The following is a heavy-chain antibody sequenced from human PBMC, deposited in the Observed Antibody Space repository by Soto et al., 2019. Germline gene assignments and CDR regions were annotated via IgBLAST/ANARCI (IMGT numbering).Heavy chain of an antibody. J-gene: IGHJ3*02. Sequence: EVQLVETGGGLIQPGGSLRLSCAASGLTVSSNYMNWVRQAPGKGLEWVSVLYSGGSTHYAGYVKGRFIISRDNSKNTLDLQMNSLRAEDTAVYYCARDRPGDEGDAFDIWGHGTMVTVSS. CDR2: LYSGGST. CDR1: GLTVSSNY. CDR3: ARDRPGDEGDAFDI. D-gene: IGHD3-10*01. V-gene: IGHV3-53*02.